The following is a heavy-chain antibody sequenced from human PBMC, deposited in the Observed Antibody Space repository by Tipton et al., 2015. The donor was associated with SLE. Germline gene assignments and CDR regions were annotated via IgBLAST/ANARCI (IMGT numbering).Heavy chain of an antibody. J-gene: IGHJ4*02. V-gene: IGHV4-4*09. CDR3: ARGDSYFDY. CDR1: GGSISSYY. D-gene: IGHD3-10*01. CDR2: IFHTGSA. Sequence: TLSLTCTVSGGSISSYYWSWIRQPPGKGLEWIGYIFHTGSAYYNPSLRSRLTISLGRSNNQFSLKLSSVTAADTAVYYCARGDSYFDYWGQGTLVTVSS.